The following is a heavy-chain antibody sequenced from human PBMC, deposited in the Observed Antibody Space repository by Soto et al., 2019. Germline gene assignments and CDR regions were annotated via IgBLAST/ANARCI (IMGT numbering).Heavy chain of an antibody. D-gene: IGHD4-4*01. J-gene: IGHJ5*02. Sequence: SSVKASCKASGYPFTCYYMHWVRQAPGQGLEWMGWINPNSGGTNYAQKFQGWVTMTRDTSISTAYMELSRLRSDDTAVYYCASGSNYNRFDPWGQRTPVTFGS. CDR3: ASGSNYNRFDP. CDR2: INPNSGGT. CDR1: GYPFTCYY. V-gene: IGHV1-2*04.